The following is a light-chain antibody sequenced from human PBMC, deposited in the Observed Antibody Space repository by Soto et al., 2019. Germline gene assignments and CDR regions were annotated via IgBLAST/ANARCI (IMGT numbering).Light chain of an antibody. CDR2: CAS. Sequence: DIVMTQSPATQSVSPGERATLSCRASLSVVSNLAWYQQKPGRAPRLLVYCASTRATGIPDRFSGSGSGTDFTLTIIRLEPDEFGVYFCQQYSALPMTFGQGTRLEIK. CDR1: LSVVSN. V-gene: IGKV3D-15*01. J-gene: IGKJ5*01. CDR3: QQYSALPMT.